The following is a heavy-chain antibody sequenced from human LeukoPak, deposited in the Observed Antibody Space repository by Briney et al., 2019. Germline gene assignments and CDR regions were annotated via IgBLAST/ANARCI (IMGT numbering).Heavy chain of an antibody. J-gene: IGHJ5*02. CDR1: GYTFTGYY. D-gene: IGHD3-22*01. Sequence: ASVKVSCKASGYTFTGYYMHWVRQAPGQGLEWMGWINPNSGGTNYAQKFQGWVTMTRDTSISTAYMELSRLRSDDTAVYYCARASYYYDSSGYNWFDPWGQGTLVTVSS. V-gene: IGHV1-2*04. CDR2: INPNSGGT. CDR3: ARASYYYDSSGYNWFDP.